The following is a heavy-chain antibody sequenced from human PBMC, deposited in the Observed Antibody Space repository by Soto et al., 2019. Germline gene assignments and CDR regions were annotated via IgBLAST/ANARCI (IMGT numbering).Heavy chain of an antibody. CDR3: ARQVYDQIWETSPPVCFEP. CDR2: ISYSGST. Sequence: QVQLQESGPGLVKPSETLSLTCTVSGGSITNYYWSWIRQPPGKGLEWIGYISYSGSTKYTPSLKSRVTISIDTSKNQFSLKLSSVTAADTAVYYCARQVYDQIWETSPPVCFEPWGQGTLVTVSS. CDR1: GGSITNYY. D-gene: IGHD1-26*01. V-gene: IGHV4-59*01. J-gene: IGHJ5*02.